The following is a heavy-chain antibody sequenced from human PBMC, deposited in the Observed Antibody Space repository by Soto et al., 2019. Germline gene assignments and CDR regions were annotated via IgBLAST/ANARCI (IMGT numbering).Heavy chain of an antibody. CDR2: IYHSGST. Sequence: PSETLSLTCAVSGGSISSSNWWSWVRQPPGKGLEWIGEIYHSGSTNYNPSLKSRVTISVGKSKNQFSLKLSSVTAADTAVYYCSSSWKFDAFDIWGQGTMVTVSS. CDR3: SSSWKFDAFDI. J-gene: IGHJ3*02. D-gene: IGHD6-13*01. CDR1: GGSISSSNW. V-gene: IGHV4-4*02.